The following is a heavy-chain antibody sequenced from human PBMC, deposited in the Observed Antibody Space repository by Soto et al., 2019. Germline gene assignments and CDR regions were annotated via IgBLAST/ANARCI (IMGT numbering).Heavy chain of an antibody. CDR2: IKEDGSEK. CDR1: GFTFSNYW. V-gene: IGHV3-7*03. D-gene: IGHD4-17*01. Sequence: PGGSLRLSCAASGFTFSNYWMSWVRQAPGKGLEWVANIKEDGSEKYYVDSVKGRFTISRDNAKNSLYLQMNSLRAEDTAFYYCARAPGFYGDFFDYWGQGTLVTVSS. J-gene: IGHJ4*02. CDR3: ARAPGFYGDFFDY.